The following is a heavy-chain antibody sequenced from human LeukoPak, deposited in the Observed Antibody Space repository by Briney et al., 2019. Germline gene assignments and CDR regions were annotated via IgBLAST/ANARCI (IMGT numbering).Heavy chain of an antibody. V-gene: IGHV3-7*01. J-gene: IGHJ4*02. Sequence: LAGPLTHLCLAPGLSLGKECRSRGPQAPGKGLEWVANIKQDGSEKYYVDSVKGRFTISRDNAENSLYLQMNSLRAEDTAVYYCAREVASSGYFDYWGQGTLVTVSS. CDR1: GLSLGKEC. CDR3: AREVASSGYFDY. CDR2: IKQDGSEK. D-gene: IGHD6-25*01.